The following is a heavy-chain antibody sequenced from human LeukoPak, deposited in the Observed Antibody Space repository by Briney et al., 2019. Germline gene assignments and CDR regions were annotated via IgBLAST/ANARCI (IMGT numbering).Heavy chain of an antibody. CDR2: VDWSGGRT. Sequence: GGSLRLSCAASGFTFDDYGMSWVRQDPGRRLEWVSTVDWSGGRTSYADSVKGRFTISRDNAKNSLYLQINSLQAEDTALYFCVRSRSYYFDYWGQGTLVTVSS. CDR1: GFTFDDYG. CDR3: VRSRSYYFDY. D-gene: IGHD1-26*01. J-gene: IGHJ4*02. V-gene: IGHV3-20*04.